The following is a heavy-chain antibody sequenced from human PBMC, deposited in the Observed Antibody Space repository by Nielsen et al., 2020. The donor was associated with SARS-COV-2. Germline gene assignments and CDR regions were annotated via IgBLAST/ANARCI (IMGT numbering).Heavy chain of an antibody. J-gene: IGHJ6*03. V-gene: IGHV1-46*01. Sequence: WVRQAPGQGLEWMGIINPSGGSTSYAQKFQGRVTITADESTSTAYMELSSLRSDDTAVYYCARGIQYCSSTSCYFRPYYYYMDVWGKGTTVTVSS. D-gene: IGHD2-2*01. CDR3: ARGIQYCSSTSCYFRPYYYYMDV. CDR2: INPSGGST.